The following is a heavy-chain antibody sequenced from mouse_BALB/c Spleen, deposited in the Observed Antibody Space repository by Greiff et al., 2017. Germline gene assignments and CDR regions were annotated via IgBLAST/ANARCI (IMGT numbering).Heavy chain of an antibody. CDR2: INPGNGST. Sequence: QVQLLESGADLVKPGASVKLSCMATAYTFTSNYMYWVKQRPGQGLELIGEINPGNGSTNFNDKIKSRAILTIDKSSSTAYMQLSSLTSEDSAVYYCARKGLWNWFAYWGQGTLVTVSA. CDR1: AYTFTSNY. CDR3: ARKGLWNWFAY. J-gene: IGHJ3*01. D-gene: IGHD1-1*02. V-gene: IGHV1S81*02.